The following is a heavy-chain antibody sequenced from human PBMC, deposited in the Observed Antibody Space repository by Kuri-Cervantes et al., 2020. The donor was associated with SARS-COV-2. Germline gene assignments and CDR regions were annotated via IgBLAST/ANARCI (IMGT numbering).Heavy chain of an antibody. J-gene: IGHJ6*02. V-gene: IGHV3-30*18. CDR2: TSFDENNK. Sequence: GESLKISCAASGFAFRSYGMHWARQAPGKGLEWVAVTSFDENNKRYADSVKGRFSISRDNSKNTLYLQMNSLKVEDTAVYYCAKDLWEWERFYFYGMDVWGQGTTVTVSS. CDR1: GFAFRSYG. D-gene: IGHD1-26*01. CDR3: AKDLWEWERFYFYGMDV.